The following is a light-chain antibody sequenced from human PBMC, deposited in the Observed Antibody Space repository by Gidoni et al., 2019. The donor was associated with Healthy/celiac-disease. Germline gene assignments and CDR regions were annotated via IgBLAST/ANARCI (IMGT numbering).Light chain of an antibody. CDR3: QQYGSSSLSLYT. Sequence: EIVLTQSPGTLSLSPGERATLSCRASQSVSSSYLAWYQQKPGQAPRLLIYGASSRATGIPDRFSGSGSGTDFTLTISRLEPEDFAVYYCQQYGSSSLSLYTFXQXTKLEIK. CDR2: GAS. J-gene: IGKJ2*01. V-gene: IGKV3-20*01. CDR1: QSVSSSY.